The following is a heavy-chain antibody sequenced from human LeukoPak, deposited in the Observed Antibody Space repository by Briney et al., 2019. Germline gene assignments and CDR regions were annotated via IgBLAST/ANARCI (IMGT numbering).Heavy chain of an antibody. D-gene: IGHD6-19*01. Sequence: EASVTVSCKASRYTFTGYYMHWVRQAPGQGLEWMGWINPNSGDTNYAQKFQGRVTITRDTSITTVYMELSRLRSDDTAVYFCASGWSITGWYNNWFDPWGQGTLVTVSS. J-gene: IGHJ5*02. CDR2: INPNSGDT. V-gene: IGHV1-2*02. CDR1: RYTFTGYY. CDR3: ASGWSITGWYNNWFDP.